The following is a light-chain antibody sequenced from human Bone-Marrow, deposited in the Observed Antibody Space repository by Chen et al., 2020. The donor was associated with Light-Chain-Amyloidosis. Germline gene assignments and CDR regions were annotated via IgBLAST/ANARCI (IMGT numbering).Light chain of an antibody. CDR1: ETITNW. V-gene: IGKV1-5*01. J-gene: IGKJ1*01. CDR3: QQYNSYLAT. Sequence: IQMTQSPSALSASVGDKITITCRASETITNWVAWYQQKPGKAPKLLIYDASTLHSGVPSRFSASGSGTEFTLTITGLQPGDFATYYCQQYNSYLATFGQGTKV. CDR2: DAS.